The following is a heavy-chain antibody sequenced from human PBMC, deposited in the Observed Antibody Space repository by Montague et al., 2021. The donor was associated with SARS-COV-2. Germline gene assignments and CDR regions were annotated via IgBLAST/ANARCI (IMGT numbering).Heavy chain of an antibody. CDR2: INHSGST. V-gene: IGHV4-34*01. CDR1: GGSFSGYY. J-gene: IGHJ2*01. Sequence: SETLSLTCVVYGGSFSGYYWNWIRQPPGKGLEWIGEINHSGSTNYNPSLKSRVTISIDTSKNQFSLKLRSVTAADTAVYYCARGSGWYKYWYFDLWGRGTLVTVSS. D-gene: IGHD6-19*01. CDR3: ARGSGWYKYWYFDL.